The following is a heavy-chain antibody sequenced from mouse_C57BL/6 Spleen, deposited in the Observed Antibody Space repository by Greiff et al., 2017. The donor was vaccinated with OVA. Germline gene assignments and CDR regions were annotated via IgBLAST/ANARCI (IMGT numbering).Heavy chain of an antibody. CDR2: INPSSGYT. CDR3: ARSRIYYDYDGAMDY. D-gene: IGHD2-4*01. V-gene: IGHV1-4*01. Sequence: QVQLQQSGAELARPGASVKMSCKASGYTFTSYTMHWVKQRPGQGLEWIGYINPSSGYTKYNQKFKDKATLTADKSSGTAYMQLSSLTSEDSAVYYCARSRIYYDYDGAMDYWGQGTSVTVSS. J-gene: IGHJ4*01. CDR1: GYTFTSYT.